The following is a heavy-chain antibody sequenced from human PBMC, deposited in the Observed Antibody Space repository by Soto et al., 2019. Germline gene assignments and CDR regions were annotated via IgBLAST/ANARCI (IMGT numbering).Heavy chain of an antibody. J-gene: IGHJ1*01. CDR1: GFTFSAFA. CDR2: IRASGDFT. D-gene: IGHD2-21*01. V-gene: IGHV3-23*01. Sequence: CLRLSCVASGFTFSAFAMSRFRHAPGKGLQWVSAIRASGDFTYYAASVKGRFTILRDNSQSNLFLQMDFLNAADPALYYCVKPSHEMLPVDSSFYHCGQGTLVTVSS. CDR3: VKPSHEMLPVDSSFYH.